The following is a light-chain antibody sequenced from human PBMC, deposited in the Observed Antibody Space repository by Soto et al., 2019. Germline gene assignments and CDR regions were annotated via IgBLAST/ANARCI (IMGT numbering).Light chain of an antibody. J-gene: IGKJ1*01. Sequence: EIVLPQSPGTLSLSPGESATLSCRASQSFSSTYLAWYQQKPGQAPRLLIYDASSRATGIPDRFSGSGSGTDFTLTISSLEPEEFAVYYCQQRSNWPPTVGQGTKVDIK. CDR2: DAS. CDR3: QQRSNWPPT. V-gene: IGKV3D-20*02. CDR1: QSFSSTY.